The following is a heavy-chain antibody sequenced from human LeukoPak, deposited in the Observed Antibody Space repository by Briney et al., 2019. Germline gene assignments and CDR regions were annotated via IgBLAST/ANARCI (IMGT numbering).Heavy chain of an antibody. CDR3: ARAVAMTGAFRDNWFDP. CDR2: ISFDGSYK. Sequence: LSGGSLRLSCAASEFTFISYTVHWVRQAPGKWLEWVALISFDGSYKYYADSVKGRFTISRDNSKNTLSLEMDSLRGEDTAVYYRARAVAMTGAFRDNWFDPWGQGTLVTVSS. CDR1: EFTFISYT. D-gene: IGHD6-19*01. J-gene: IGHJ5*02. V-gene: IGHV3-30*04.